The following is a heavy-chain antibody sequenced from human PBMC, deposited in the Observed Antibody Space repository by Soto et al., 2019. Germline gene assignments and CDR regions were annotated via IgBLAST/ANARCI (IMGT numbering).Heavy chain of an antibody. J-gene: IGHJ5*02. Sequence: SETLSLTCTVSGGSISSGDYYWSWIRQPPGKGLGWIGYIYYSGSTYYNPSLKSRVTISVDTSKNQFSLKLSSVTAADTAVYYCARAIYDSSGYYYLWNWFDPWGQGTLVTVS. CDR3: ARAIYDSSGYYYLWNWFDP. CDR2: IYYSGST. V-gene: IGHV4-30-4*01. CDR1: GGSISSGDYY. D-gene: IGHD3-22*01.